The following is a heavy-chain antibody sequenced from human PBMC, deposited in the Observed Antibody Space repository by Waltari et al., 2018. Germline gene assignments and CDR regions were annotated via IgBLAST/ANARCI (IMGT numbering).Heavy chain of an antibody. Sequence: QVQLVQSGAEVKKPGASVKVSCKASGYTFTSYGLSWVRPAHGQGLEWMGWISAYNGNKNYAQKLQGRVTMTTDTSTSTAYMELRSLRSDDTAVYYCARDDRAYSNYADDYWGQGTLVTVSS. CDR3: ARDDRAYSNYADDY. J-gene: IGHJ4*02. CDR1: GYTFTSYG. CDR2: ISAYNGNK. V-gene: IGHV1-18*01. D-gene: IGHD4-4*01.